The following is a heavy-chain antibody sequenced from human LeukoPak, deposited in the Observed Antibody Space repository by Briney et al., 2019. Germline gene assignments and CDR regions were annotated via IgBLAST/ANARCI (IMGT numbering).Heavy chain of an antibody. D-gene: IGHD5-24*01. CDR1: GGSISSCY. CDR3: ARDRDGYNLNAFDI. V-gene: IGHV4-4*07. CDR2: IYTSGST. Sequence: PSETLSLTCTVSGGSISSCYWSWIRQPAGKGLEWIGRIYTSGSTNYNPSLKSRVTMSVDTSKNQFSLKLSSVTAADTAVYYCARDRDGYNLNAFDIWGQGTMVTVSS. J-gene: IGHJ3*02.